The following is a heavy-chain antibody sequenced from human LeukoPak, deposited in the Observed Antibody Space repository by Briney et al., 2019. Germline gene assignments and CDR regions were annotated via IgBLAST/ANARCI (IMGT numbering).Heavy chain of an antibody. Sequence: GGSLRLSCAASGFIFSSYEMNWVRQAPGKGLEWVSSISGSSTDIYYADSVKGRFSISRDNAKNSLYLQINSLRAEDTAIYYCARRGYYDSSGYDYWGQGTLVTVSS. J-gene: IGHJ4*02. CDR1: GFIFSSYE. CDR2: ISGSSTDI. V-gene: IGHV3-21*01. CDR3: ARRGYYDSSGYDY. D-gene: IGHD3-22*01.